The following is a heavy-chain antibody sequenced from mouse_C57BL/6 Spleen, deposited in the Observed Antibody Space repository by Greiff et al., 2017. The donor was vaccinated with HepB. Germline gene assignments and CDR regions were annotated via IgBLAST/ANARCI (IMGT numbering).Heavy chain of an antibody. J-gene: IGHJ3*01. Sequence: VQLQQSGPELVKPGASVKISCKASGYAFSSSWMNWVKQRPGKGLEWIGRIYPGDGDTNYNGKFKGKATLTADKSSSTAYMQLSSLTSEDSAVYFCASWDDYDVGFAYWGQGTLVTVSA. D-gene: IGHD2-4*01. CDR2: IYPGDGDT. CDR3: ASWDDYDVGFAY. CDR1: GYAFSSSW. V-gene: IGHV1-82*01.